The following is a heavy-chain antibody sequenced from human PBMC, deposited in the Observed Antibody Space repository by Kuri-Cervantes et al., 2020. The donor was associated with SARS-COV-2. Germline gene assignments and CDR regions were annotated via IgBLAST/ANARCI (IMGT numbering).Heavy chain of an antibody. CDR3: ATDRVGVHDN. CDR2: ISYDGINK. V-gene: IGHV3-30-3*01. CDR1: GFTFSSCV. Sequence: GESLKISCAASGFTFSSCVLHWVRQAPGKGLEWVAIISYDGINKDYADSVKGRFTISRDNSKNTLYLQMNSLRAEDTAVYYCATDRVGVHDNWGQGTLVTVSS. J-gene: IGHJ4*02. D-gene: IGHD2-21*01.